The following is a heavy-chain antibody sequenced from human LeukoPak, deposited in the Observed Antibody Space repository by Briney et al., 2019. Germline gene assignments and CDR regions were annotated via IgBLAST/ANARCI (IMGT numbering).Heavy chain of an antibody. CDR1: GFTFSSYG. CDR2: ISYDGSNK. CDR3: AKGPVRRPLGYCSGGSCYSVAYYGMDV. J-gene: IGHJ6*02. V-gene: IGHV3-30*18. D-gene: IGHD2-15*01. Sequence: PGGSLRLSCAASGFTFSSYGMHWVCQAPRKGLEWVAVISYDGSNKYYADSVKGRFTISRDNSKNTLYLQMNSLRAEDTAVYYCAKGPVRRPLGYCSGGSCYSVAYYGMDVWGQGTTVTVSS.